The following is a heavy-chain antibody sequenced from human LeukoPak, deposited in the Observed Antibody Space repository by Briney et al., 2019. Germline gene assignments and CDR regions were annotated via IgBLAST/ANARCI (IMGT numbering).Heavy chain of an antibody. CDR1: GFTFSSYA. CDR3: AKAFLYYYDSSGYLYFDY. Sequence: PGGSLRLSCAASGFTFSSYAMSWVRQAPGKGLEWVSAISGSGGSTYYADSVKGRFTIPRDNSKNTLYLQMNSLRAEDTAVYYCAKAFLYYYDSSGYLYFDYWGQGTLVTVSS. J-gene: IGHJ4*02. V-gene: IGHV3-23*01. D-gene: IGHD3-22*01. CDR2: ISGSGGST.